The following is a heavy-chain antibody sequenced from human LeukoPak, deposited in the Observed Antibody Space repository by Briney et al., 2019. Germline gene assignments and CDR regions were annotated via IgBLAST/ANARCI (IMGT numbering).Heavy chain of an antibody. CDR3: GKNRYSGSLSPFDI. V-gene: IGHV3-23*01. CDR1: GFTFKTHA. CDR2: ISGGGGNA. D-gene: IGHD1-26*01. J-gene: IGHJ3*02. Sequence: PGGSLRLSCAASGFTFKTHAMSWVRQAPGKGLEWVSAISGGGGNAYYADSVKGRFTISRDNSKNTLYLQMNSLRAEDTAVYYCGKNRYSGSLSPFDIWGQGTMVTVSS.